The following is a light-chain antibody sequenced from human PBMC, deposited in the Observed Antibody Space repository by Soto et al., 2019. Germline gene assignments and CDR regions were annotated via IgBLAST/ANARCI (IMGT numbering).Light chain of an antibody. J-gene: IGKJ4*01. Sequence: VMRQPPATLPFSPGEGATSSCRASQGIGDTLAWYQHKPGQTPRLLIYDTSTRATGVPTRFSGSRSGAEFTLTINSLQSEDFAVYYCQPYNNWPLTFGGGTKVDIK. V-gene: IGKV3-15*01. CDR1: QGIGDT. CDR3: QPYNNWPLT. CDR2: DTS.